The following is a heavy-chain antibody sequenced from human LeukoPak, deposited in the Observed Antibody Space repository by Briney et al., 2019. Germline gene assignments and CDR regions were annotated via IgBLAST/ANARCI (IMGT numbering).Heavy chain of an antibody. CDR2: ISYSGST. J-gene: IGHJ4*02. V-gene: IGHV4-59*01. D-gene: IGHD3-3*01. Sequence: SETLSLTCTVSGDSISTYYWSWIRQPPGKGLEWIGHISYSGSTSYNPSLKSRVTISVDTSKNHFSLNLSSVTAADTAVYYCARERRTSIFGVVSRQFDFWGQGTLVTVSS. CDR3: ARERRTSIFGVVSRQFDF. CDR1: GDSISTYY.